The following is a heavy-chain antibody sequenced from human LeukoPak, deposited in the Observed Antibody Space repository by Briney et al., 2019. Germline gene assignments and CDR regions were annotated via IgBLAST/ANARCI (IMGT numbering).Heavy chain of an antibody. Sequence: SETLSLTCTVSGGSISSYYWSWIRQPPGKGLEWIGYIYYSGSTNYNPSLKSRVTISVDTSKNQFSLKLSSVTAADTAVYYCARFTYYYGSGSYHYFDYWGQGTLVTVSS. J-gene: IGHJ4*02. CDR3: ARFTYYYGSGSYHYFDY. V-gene: IGHV4-59*08. CDR2: IYYSGST. CDR1: GGSISSYY. D-gene: IGHD3-10*01.